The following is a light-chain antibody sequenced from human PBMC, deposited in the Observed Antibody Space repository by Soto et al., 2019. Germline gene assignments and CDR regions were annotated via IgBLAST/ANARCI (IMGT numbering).Light chain of an antibody. V-gene: IGLV2-14*01. CDR3: SSYTSSSTPYV. Sequence: QSALTQPASVSGSPGQSITISCTGTSGDVGGYNYVSWYQQHPGKAPKLMIYEVGNRPSGVSNRFSGSKSGNTASLTISGLQAEDEADYYCSSYTSSSTPYVFGTGTKVTVL. CDR2: EVG. CDR1: SGDVGGYNY. J-gene: IGLJ1*01.